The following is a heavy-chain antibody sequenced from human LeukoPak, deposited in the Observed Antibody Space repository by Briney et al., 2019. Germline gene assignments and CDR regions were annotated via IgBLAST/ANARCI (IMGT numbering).Heavy chain of an antibody. D-gene: IGHD3-22*01. CDR3: ATNDRGYYYDSSGYYGAAFDI. V-gene: IGHV4-39*01. CDR2: IYYSEST. Sequence: SETLSLTCTVSGGSISSSSYYWGWIRQPPGKGLEWIGSIYYSESTYYNPSLNSRVTQSVDTSKNTFSLKLSSVTAADTAVYYCATNDRGYYYDSSGYYGAAFDIWGQGTMVTVSS. CDR1: GGSISSSSYY. J-gene: IGHJ3*02.